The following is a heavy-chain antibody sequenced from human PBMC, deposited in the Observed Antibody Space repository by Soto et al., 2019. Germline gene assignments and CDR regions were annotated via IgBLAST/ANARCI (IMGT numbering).Heavy chain of an antibody. CDR1: GFTFSSYW. J-gene: IGHJ4*02. Sequence: EVQLVESGGGLVQPGGSLRLSCAASGFTFSSYWLHWVRQAPGTGLVWVSRIKSAGSSTSYADSVKGRFTISSDNDKNTLYLQMNILSAEDTAVYYCARARYSSSSKDYWGQGTLVTVSS. CDR2: IKSAGSST. CDR3: ARARYSSSSKDY. V-gene: IGHV3-74*01. D-gene: IGHD6-6*01.